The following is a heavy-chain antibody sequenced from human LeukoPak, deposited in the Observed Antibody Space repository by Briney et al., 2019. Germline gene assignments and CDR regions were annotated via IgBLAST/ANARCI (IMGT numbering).Heavy chain of an antibody. CDR2: IWYDGSNK. D-gene: IGHD3-22*01. CDR1: GFTFSSYG. J-gene: IGHJ4*02. CDR3: ARDYYDSSGYGMIRDY. V-gene: IGHV3-33*01. Sequence: GGSLRLSCAASGFTFSSYGMHWVRQAPGKGLEWVAGIWYDGSNKYYADSVKGRFTISRDNSKNTLYLQMNSLRAEDTAVYYCARDYYDSSGYGMIRDYWGQGTLVTVSS.